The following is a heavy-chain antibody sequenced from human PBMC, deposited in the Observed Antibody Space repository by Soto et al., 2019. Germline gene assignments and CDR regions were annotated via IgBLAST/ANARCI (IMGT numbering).Heavy chain of an antibody. CDR1: GGSISSYY. V-gene: IGHV4-59*01. CDR2: IYYSGST. D-gene: IGHD6-19*01. J-gene: IGHJ3*02. CDR3: ARDVDAVAGPRVAFDI. Sequence: SETLSLTCTVSGGSISSYYWSWIRQPPGKGLEWIGYIYYSGSTNYNPSLKSRVTISVDTSKNQFSLKLSSVTAADTAVYYCARDVDAVAGPRVAFDIWGQGTMVTVSS.